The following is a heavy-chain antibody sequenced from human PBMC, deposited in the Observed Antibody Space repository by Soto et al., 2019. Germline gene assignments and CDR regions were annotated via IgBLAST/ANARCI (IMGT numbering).Heavy chain of an antibody. CDR1: GYNFPSYG. CDR3: ARDPQNIMVVPAAYGMDV. CDR2: ISAYNGNT. J-gene: IGHJ6*02. Sequence: GVSVKVSCKASGYNFPSYGISWLRQAPGQGLEWMGWISAYNGNTHYAQKVQGRLTMTTDTSTSTAYMELRSLRSDDTAVYFCARDPQNIMVVPAAYGMDVWGQGTAVTVSS. V-gene: IGHV1-18*04. D-gene: IGHD2-2*01.